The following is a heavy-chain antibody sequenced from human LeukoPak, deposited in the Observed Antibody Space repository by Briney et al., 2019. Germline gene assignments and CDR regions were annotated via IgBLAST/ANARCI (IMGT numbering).Heavy chain of an antibody. CDR3: AREVAAGTFYYYYYMDV. V-gene: IGHV3-74*01. Sequence: GGSLRLSCAASGFTFSSYRMHWVRQAPGKWPVWVSRFNSDGSSPSYADSVKGRFTISRDIAKNTLYLQMNSLRADDTAVYYCAREVAAGTFYYYYYMDVWGKGTTVTISS. D-gene: IGHD6-13*01. CDR1: GFTFSSYR. J-gene: IGHJ6*03. CDR2: FNSDGSSP.